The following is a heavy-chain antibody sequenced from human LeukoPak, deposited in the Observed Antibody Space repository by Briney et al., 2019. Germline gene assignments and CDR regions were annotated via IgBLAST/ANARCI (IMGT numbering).Heavy chain of an antibody. CDR2: INPNSGGT. D-gene: IGHD3-10*01. V-gene: IGHV1-2*02. Sequence: GASVKVSCKASGYTFTGYYMHWVRQAPGQGLEWMGWINPNSGGTNYAQKFQGRVTMTRDTSISTAYMELSRLRSDDTAVYYCARVAYYGLGSYYTNSDYWGQGTLVTVSS. CDR3: ARVAYYGLGSYYTNSDY. J-gene: IGHJ4*02. CDR1: GYTFTGYY.